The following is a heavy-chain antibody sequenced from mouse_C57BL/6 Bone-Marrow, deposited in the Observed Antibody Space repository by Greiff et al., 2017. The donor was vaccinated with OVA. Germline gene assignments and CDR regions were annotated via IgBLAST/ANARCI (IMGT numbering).Heavy chain of an antibody. CDR1: GFTFSSYG. Sequence: EVKLMESGGDLVKPGGSLKLSCAASGFTFSSYGMSWVRQTPDKRLEWVATISSGGSYTYYPDSVKGRVTISRDNAKNTLYLQMSSLKSEDTAMYYCARRRGMDYWGQGTSVTVSS. V-gene: IGHV5-6*02. J-gene: IGHJ4*01. CDR3: ARRRGMDY. CDR2: ISSGGSYT.